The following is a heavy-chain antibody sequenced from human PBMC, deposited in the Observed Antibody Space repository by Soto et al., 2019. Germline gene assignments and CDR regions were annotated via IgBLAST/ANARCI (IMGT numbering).Heavy chain of an antibody. D-gene: IGHD4-17*01. V-gene: IGHV4-59*01. CDR2: IYYSAST. CDR3: ARCETHDYGLNNWFDP. J-gene: IGHJ5*02. CDR1: GGSISSYY. Sequence: SETLSLTCTVSGGSISSYYWSWIRQPPGKGLEWMGYIYYSASTNYNPSLKTRVTISVDTSKDQLSWTLSSLTAADTAVNSGARCETHDYGLNNWFDPWGQGALVTVSS.